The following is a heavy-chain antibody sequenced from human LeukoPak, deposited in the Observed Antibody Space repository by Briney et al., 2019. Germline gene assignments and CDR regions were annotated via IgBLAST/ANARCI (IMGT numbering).Heavy chain of an antibody. CDR2: INHSGST. CDR1: GGSFSGYY. CDR3: ASGLSSSNY. Sequence: SETLSLTCAVYGGSFSGYYWSWIRQPPGKGLEWIGEINHSGSTNYNPSLKSRVTISVDTSKNQFSLKLSSVTAADTAVYYCASGLSSSNYWGQGTLVTVSS. V-gene: IGHV4-34*01. J-gene: IGHJ4*02. D-gene: IGHD6-6*01.